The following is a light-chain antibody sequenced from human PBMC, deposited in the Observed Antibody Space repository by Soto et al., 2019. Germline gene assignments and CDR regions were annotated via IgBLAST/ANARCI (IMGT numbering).Light chain of an antibody. CDR1: SGHGNYV. Sequence: QLVLTQSPSASASLGASVKLTCTLSSGHGNYVIAWHQQQPEKGPRYSMKVKSDGSHNKGDGIPDRFSGSSSGAERYLAISSLQSEDEADYYCQTWDTGIVVFGGGTKLTVL. V-gene: IGLV4-69*01. CDR2: VKSDGSH. CDR3: QTWDTGIVV. J-gene: IGLJ2*01.